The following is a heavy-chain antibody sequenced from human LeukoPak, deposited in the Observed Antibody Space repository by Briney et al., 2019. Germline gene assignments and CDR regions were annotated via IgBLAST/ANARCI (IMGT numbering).Heavy chain of an antibody. Sequence: GGSLRLSCAASGFTFSSYGMHWVRQAPGKGLEWVAVISYDGSNKYYADSVKGRFTISRDNSKNTLYLQMNSLRAEDTAVCYCAKDLAVAAYQYYFDYWGQGTLVTVSS. V-gene: IGHV3-30*18. CDR1: GFTFSSYG. CDR3: AKDLAVAAYQYYFDY. D-gene: IGHD6-6*01. CDR2: ISYDGSNK. J-gene: IGHJ4*02.